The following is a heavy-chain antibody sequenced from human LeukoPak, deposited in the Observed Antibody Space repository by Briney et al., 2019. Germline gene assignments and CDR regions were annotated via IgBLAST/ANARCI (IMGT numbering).Heavy chain of an antibody. D-gene: IGHD5-12*01. V-gene: IGHV4-59*01. CDR1: GGSIRSLH. CDR3: ASPRGI. J-gene: IGHJ3*02. CDR2: IYYSGST. Sequence: SETLSLKCTVYGGSIRSLHWIWLRQPPGQGLVGGGYIYYSGSTIYHTFLKSRDTISVDASKNQFSLKPSAVTAADTAVYYCASPRGIWGQGTMVTVSS.